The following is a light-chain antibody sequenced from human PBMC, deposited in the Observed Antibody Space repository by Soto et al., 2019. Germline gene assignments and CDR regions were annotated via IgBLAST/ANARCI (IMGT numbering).Light chain of an antibody. CDR2: DAS. CDR3: QQYNSYPET. CDR1: QSISSW. V-gene: IGKV1-5*01. J-gene: IGKJ1*01. Sequence: DIQMTQSPSTLSASVGDRVTITCRASQSISSWFACYQQKPGKAPKPLIYDASSLESGVPSRFSGSGSRTEFTLTISSLQPDDFATYYCQQYNSYPETFGQGTKVDI.